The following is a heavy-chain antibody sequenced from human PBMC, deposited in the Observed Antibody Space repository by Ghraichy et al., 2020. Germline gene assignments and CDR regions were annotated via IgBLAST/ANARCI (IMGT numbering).Heavy chain of an antibody. CDR3: ASGVFSYDYVRGSYPLDS. CDR2: IKQDESEK. J-gene: IGHJ4*02. CDR1: GFTFSNYW. D-gene: IGHD3-16*02. Sequence: GGSLRLSCAAFGFTFSNYWMTWVRQAPGRGLEWVANIKQDESEKYYVDSVKGRFTISRDNAKNLLYLQMNSLRAEDTAVYYCASGVFSYDYVRGSYPLDSWGQGTLVTVSS. V-gene: IGHV3-7*01.